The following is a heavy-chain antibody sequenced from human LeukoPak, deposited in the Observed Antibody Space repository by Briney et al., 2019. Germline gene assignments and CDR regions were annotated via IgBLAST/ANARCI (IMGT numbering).Heavy chain of an antibody. J-gene: IGHJ4*02. CDR2: ISSSGSTI. CDR3: ARVEANDGLDY. CDR1: GFTFSSYE. Sequence: GGSLRLSCAASGFTFSSYEMNWVRQAPGKGLEWVSYISSSGSTIYCADSVKGRFTISRDNAKNSLYLQMNSLRAEDTAVYYCARVEANDGLDYWGQGTLVTVSS. D-gene: IGHD1-1*01. V-gene: IGHV3-48*03.